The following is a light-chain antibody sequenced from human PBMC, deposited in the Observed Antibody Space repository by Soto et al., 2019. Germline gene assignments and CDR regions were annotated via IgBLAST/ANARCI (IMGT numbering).Light chain of an antibody. Sequence: QSVLTQPPSVSAAPGQKVTLSCAGSSSNIGNNYVSWYQQLPGTAPKLLTYENTKRPSGIPDRFSGSKSGTSATLGITGLQTGDEDDYYCGTWDSSLRAVVFGGGTKLTVL. V-gene: IGLV1-51*02. CDR2: ENT. CDR3: GTWDSSLRAVV. CDR1: SSNIGNNY. J-gene: IGLJ2*01.